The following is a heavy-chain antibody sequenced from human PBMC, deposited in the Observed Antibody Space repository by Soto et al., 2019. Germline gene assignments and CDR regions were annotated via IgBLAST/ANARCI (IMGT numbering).Heavy chain of an antibody. CDR1: GGSISSYY. D-gene: IGHD3-10*01. CDR2: IYYSGST. CDR3: GRGPYFGWGSWFDH. Sequence: PSETLSLTCTVSGGSISSYYWSWIRQPPGKGLEWIGYIYYSGSTNYNPSLKSRVTISVDTSKNQFSLKLSSVTTADTAVYYCGRGPYFGWGSWFDHRGQGTLVTVSS. J-gene: IGHJ5*02. V-gene: IGHV4-59*01.